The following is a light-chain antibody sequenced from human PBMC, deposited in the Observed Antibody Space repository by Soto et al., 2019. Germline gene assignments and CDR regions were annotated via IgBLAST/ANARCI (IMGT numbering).Light chain of an antibody. J-gene: IGLJ1*01. CDR2: QDS. Sequence: SYELTQPPSVSVSPGQTASITCSGDELGNKYACWYQQKPGQSPMLVIYQDSKRPSGIPERFSGSNSGNTATLTISGTQAMDEADYYCQAWDSSTAVFGTGTKVTVL. CDR1: ELGNKY. CDR3: QAWDSSTAV. V-gene: IGLV3-1*01.